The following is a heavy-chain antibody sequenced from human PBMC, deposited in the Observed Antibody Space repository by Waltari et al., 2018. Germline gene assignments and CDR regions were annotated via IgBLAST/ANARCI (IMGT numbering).Heavy chain of an antibody. D-gene: IGHD5-18*01. J-gene: IGHJ4*02. CDR2: IYYSGST. CDR1: GGSISSHY. Sequence: QVQLQESGPGLVKPSETLSLTCTVSGGSISSHYWSWIRQPPGKGLEWFGYIYYSGSTNYNPALKSRVTISVDTSKNQFSLKLSSVTAADTAVYYCAKDKFFSRGYSYGPFDYWGQGTLVTVSS. CDR3: AKDKFFSRGYSYGPFDY. V-gene: IGHV4-59*11.